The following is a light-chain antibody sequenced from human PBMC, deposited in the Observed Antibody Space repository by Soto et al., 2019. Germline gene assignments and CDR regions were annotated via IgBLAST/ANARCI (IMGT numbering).Light chain of an antibody. J-gene: IGKJ2*01. CDR3: QQDDNLPRT. CDR2: DAS. V-gene: IGKV1-33*01. CDR1: QDISNS. Sequence: DIQMTQSPSSLSASVGDRVTITCQASQDISNSLNWYQQKPGKAPKLLICDASNLGTGVPSRFNGSVSVTDFNVAINSLHAEDIATYYCQQDDNLPRTFGQGTKLEI.